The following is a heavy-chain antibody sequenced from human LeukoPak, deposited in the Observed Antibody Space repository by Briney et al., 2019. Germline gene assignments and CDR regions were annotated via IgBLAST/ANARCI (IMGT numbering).Heavy chain of an antibody. D-gene: IGHD2-2*01. V-gene: IGHV1-18*01. CDR2: ISAYNGNT. CDR1: GGTFSSYA. Sequence: ASVKVSCKASGGTFSSYAISWVRQAPGQGLEWMGWISAYNGNTNYAQKLQGRVTMTTDTSTSTAYMELRSLRSDDTAVYYCARDFGSSTNNWFDPWGQGTLVTVSS. CDR3: ARDFGSSTNNWFDP. J-gene: IGHJ5*02.